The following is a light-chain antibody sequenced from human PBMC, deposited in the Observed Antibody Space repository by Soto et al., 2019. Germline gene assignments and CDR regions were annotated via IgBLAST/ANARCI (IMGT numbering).Light chain of an antibody. CDR2: GAS. CDR3: QQYNNWPLVT. J-gene: IGKJ4*01. V-gene: IGKV3-15*01. CDR1: QSISTY. Sequence: IVMTQSPATLSVSPGERATLSCRASQSISTYLAWYQQKPGQAPRPLIFGASTRATGIPARFSGSGSGSEFTLTISSLQSEDFAVYSCQQYNNWPLVTFGGGTKVEIK.